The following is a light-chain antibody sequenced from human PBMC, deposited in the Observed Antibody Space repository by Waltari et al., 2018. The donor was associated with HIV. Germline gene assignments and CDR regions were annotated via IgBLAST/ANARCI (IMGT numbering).Light chain of an antibody. Sequence: QTVVTQEPSFSVSPGGTVTLTCGLSSGSVSTSYYPSWYQQTPGQAPPKLIYSTNTRSSGVPDRFSGSILGNKAALTITGAQADDESDYYGVLYMGSGIWVFGGGTKLTVL. V-gene: IGLV8-61*01. CDR1: SGSVSTSYY. J-gene: IGLJ3*02. CDR2: STN. CDR3: VLYMGSGIWV.